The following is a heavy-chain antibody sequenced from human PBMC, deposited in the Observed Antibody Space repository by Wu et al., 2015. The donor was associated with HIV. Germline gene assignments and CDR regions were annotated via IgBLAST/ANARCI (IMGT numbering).Heavy chain of an antibody. CDR1: AYSFSDYY. CDR2: INPSSGST. D-gene: IGHD2-2*01. J-gene: IGHJ5*02. CDR3: ARAGGFCSGTSCLDL. Sequence: SGAEVGKPGASVKISCKASAYSFSDYYIHWVRQAPGHGLEWVGIINPSSGSTSYAQKFKGRVSMTRDTSTATVYMELNSLKSEDTAVYSCARAGGFCSGTSCLDLWGQGTLVTVFS. V-gene: IGHV1-46*01.